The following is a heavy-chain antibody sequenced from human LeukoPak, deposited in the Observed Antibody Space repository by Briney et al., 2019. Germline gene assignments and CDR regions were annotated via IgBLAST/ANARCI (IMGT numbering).Heavy chain of an antibody. J-gene: IGHJ4*02. D-gene: IGHD6-19*01. CDR2: INHSGST. CDR1: GGSFSGYY. V-gene: IGHV4-34*01. CDR3: ARRQSSGWHFAD. Sequence: SETLSLTCAVYGGSFSGYYWSWIRQPPGKGLEWIGEINHSGSTNYNPSLKSRATISVDTSKNQFSLKLSSVTAAVTAVYYCARRQSSGWHFADWGQGTLVTVSS.